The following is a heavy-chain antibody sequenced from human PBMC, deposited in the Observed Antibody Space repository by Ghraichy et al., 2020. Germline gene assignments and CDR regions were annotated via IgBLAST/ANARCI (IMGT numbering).Heavy chain of an antibody. D-gene: IGHD3-9*01. CDR1: GGSFSDYY. Sequence: SETLSLTCAVYGGSFSDYYWTWIRQPPGKGLQWIGEINQRGSTNYNPSLKSRVTISLDTSRNQFSLKLHSVTAADTAVYYCASTPYAVLTGYQPLDTWGQGTLVTVSS. CDR3: ASTPYAVLTGYQPLDT. J-gene: IGHJ5*02. CDR2: INQRGST. V-gene: IGHV4-34*01.